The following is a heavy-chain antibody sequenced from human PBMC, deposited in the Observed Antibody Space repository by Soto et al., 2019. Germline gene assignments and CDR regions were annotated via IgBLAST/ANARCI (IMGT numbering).Heavy chain of an antibody. J-gene: IGHJ4*02. V-gene: IGHV4-34*01. D-gene: IGHD5-12*01. Sequence: SETLSLTCAVYGGSFSGYYWSWIRQPPGKGLEWIGEINHSGSTNYNPSLKSRVAISLDTSKNQFSLMLSSVTAADTAVYYCARGEWLATIKPYFAPWGQGTLVTVSS. CDR3: ARGEWLATIKPYFAP. CDR2: INHSGST. CDR1: GGSFSGYY.